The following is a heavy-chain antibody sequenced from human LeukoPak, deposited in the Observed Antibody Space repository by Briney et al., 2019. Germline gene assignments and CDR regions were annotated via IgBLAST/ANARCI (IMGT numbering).Heavy chain of an antibody. J-gene: IGHJ5*02. CDR3: AISNYTTEDTNERRLIWDDWFDP. V-gene: IGHV1-69*13. CDR2: IIPVLGSP. Sequence: SVKVSCKASGGTFSNYAISWLRQAPGQGLEWMGGIIPVLGSPEYAQTFQGRLTIIADESINTTSMELSSLTSEDTAFYYCAISNYTTEDTNERRLIWDDWFDPWGQGTLVTVSS. D-gene: IGHD3-10*01. CDR1: GGTFSNYA.